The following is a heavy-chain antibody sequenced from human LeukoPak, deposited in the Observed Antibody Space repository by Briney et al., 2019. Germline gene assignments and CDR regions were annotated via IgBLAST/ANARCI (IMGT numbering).Heavy chain of an antibody. Sequence: PSETLSLTCTVSGGSISSYYWSWIRQPPGKGLEWIGYIYYSGSTNYNPSLKSRVTISVDTSKNRFSLKLSSVTAADTAVYYCARAGGSFDTYYFDYWGQGTLVTVSS. CDR3: ARAGGSFDTYYFDY. J-gene: IGHJ4*02. V-gene: IGHV4-59*01. CDR1: GGSISSYY. CDR2: IYYSGST. D-gene: IGHD1-26*01.